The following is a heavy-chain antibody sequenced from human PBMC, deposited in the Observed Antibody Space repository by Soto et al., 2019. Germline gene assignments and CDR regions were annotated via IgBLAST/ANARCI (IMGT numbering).Heavy chain of an antibody. CDR3: VRRVASGHRSWFDP. J-gene: IGHJ5*02. CDR2: INPNTGNI. Sequence: QVELVQSGAEVKKPGASVRVSCQASEDTFTHYDLNWVRQATGQGLEWMGWINPNTGNIDYAHKFQGRVTMTRDTSTRTVYMELSSLRSDDTAVYYCVRRVASGHRSWFDPRGQGTLVTVSS. D-gene: IGHD2-21*01. CDR1: EDTFTHYD. V-gene: IGHV1-8*01.